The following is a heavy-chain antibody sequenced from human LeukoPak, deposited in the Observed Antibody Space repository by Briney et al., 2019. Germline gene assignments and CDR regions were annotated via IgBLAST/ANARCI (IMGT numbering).Heavy chain of an antibody. Sequence: SVKVSCKASGGTFSSYAISWVRQAPGQGLEWMGRIIPILGIANYAQKFQGRVTITADKSTSTAYMELSSLRSEDTAVYYCARDYYYDSSGYPNWFDPWGQGALVTVSS. D-gene: IGHD3-22*01. J-gene: IGHJ5*02. CDR2: IIPILGIA. V-gene: IGHV1-69*04. CDR3: ARDYYYDSSGYPNWFDP. CDR1: GGTFSSYA.